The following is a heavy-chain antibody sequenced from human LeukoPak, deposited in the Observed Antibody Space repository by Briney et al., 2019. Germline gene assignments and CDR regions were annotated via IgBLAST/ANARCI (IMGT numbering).Heavy chain of an antibody. V-gene: IGHV1-2*02. CDR2: INPNSGGT. D-gene: IGHD3-3*01. J-gene: IGHJ4*02. Sequence: GASVKVSCKASGYTFTGYYMHWVRQAPGQGLEWMGWINPNSGGTNYAQKFQGRVTMTRDTSISTAYMELSRLRSDDTAVYYCARDRRQWSGYSQGFDYWGQGTLVTVSS. CDR1: GYTFTGYY. CDR3: ARDRRQWSGYSQGFDY.